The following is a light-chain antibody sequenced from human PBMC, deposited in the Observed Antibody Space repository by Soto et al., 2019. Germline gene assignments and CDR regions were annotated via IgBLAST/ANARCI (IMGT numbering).Light chain of an antibody. CDR1: QSISTR. CDR2: DAS. J-gene: IGKJ1*01. CDR3: QQYNTYSWT. Sequence: DIQMTQSPSTLSASVGDRVTITCRASQSISTRLVWYQQKPGKAPKVLIYDASTLESGVPSRFSGTGSGTEFTLSISSLQPDDFATYYCQQYNTYSWTFGQGTKVEVK. V-gene: IGKV1-5*01.